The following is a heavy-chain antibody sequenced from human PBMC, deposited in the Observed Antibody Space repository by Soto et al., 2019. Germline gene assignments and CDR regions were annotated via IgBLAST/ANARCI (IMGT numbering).Heavy chain of an antibody. CDR3: AKDGSWDGGGGES. CDR2: IIPVFRTS. CDR1: GVTFSSYA. V-gene: IGHV1-69*18. D-gene: IGHD3-16*01. Sequence: QVQLVQSGAEVKKPGSSVKVSCSASGVTFSSYAFTWVRQAPGQGREWMGNIIPVFRTSTYAQRFQGRLTISADEATNTVYMELSSIRSADTAVYFCAKDGSWDGGGGESWGQGTLVIVSS. J-gene: IGHJ4*02.